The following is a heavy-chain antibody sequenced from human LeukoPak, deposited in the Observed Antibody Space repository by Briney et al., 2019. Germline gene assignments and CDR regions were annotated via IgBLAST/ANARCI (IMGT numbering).Heavy chain of an antibody. V-gene: IGHV4-38-2*02. Sequence: SETLSLTCAVSGYSISSGYYWGWIRQPPGKGLEWIGSIYHSGSTYYNPSLKSRVTISVDTSKNQFSLKLSSVTAADTAVYYCARDPPNSDQFPFDYWGQGTLVTVSS. CDR2: IYHSGST. CDR3: ARDPPNSDQFPFDY. J-gene: IGHJ4*02. D-gene: IGHD2-21*01. CDR1: GYSISSGYY.